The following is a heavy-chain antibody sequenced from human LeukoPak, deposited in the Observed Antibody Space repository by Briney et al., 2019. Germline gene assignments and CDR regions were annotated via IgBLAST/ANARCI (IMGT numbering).Heavy chain of an antibody. D-gene: IGHD5-18*01. V-gene: IGHV4-38-2*02. CDR1: GYSISSGYY. Sequence: SETLSLTCAVSGYSISSGYYWGCIRQPPGKVLEWIGSIYHSGSTYYNPSLRSRVTISVDTSKNQFSLKLSSVTAADTAVYYCERDQLWTSNWYFDLWGRGPLVSVSS. J-gene: IGHJ2*01. CDR2: IYHSGST. CDR3: ERDQLWTSNWYFDL.